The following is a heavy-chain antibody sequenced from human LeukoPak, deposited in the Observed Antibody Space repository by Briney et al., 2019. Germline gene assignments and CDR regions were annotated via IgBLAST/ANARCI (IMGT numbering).Heavy chain of an antibody. V-gene: IGHV4-30-2*01. J-gene: IGHJ4*02. CDR3: ASGAGTVGNFDY. CDR2: IYHSGST. D-gene: IGHD6-19*01. CDR1: GGSISSGGYS. Sequence: SQTLSLTCAVSGGSISSGGYSWSWIRQPLGKGLEWIGYIYHSGSTYYNPSLKSRVTISVDRSKNQFSLKLSSVTAADTAVYYCASGAGTVGNFDYWGQGTLVTVSS.